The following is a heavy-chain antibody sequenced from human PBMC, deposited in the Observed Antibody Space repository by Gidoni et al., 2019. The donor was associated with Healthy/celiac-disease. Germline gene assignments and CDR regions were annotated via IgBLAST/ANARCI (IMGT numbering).Heavy chain of an antibody. CDR2: MYRGGST. Sequence: EVQLVESGGGLVQPGGSLRLSCAASGFTVSSNYMSWVRQAPGKGLEWVSVMYRGGSTYYADSVKGRVTIARDNYKNTLYLQMNSLRAEDTAVYYCARDPGTLGYCSGGSCYPSYSYVWGQGTTVTVSS. CDR3: ARDPGTLGYCSGGSCYPSYSYV. CDR1: GFTVSSNY. J-gene: IGHJ6*02. V-gene: IGHV3-66*01. D-gene: IGHD2-15*01.